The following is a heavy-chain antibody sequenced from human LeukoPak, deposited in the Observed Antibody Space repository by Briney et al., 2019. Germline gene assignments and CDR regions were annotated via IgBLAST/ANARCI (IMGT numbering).Heavy chain of an antibody. CDR3: ARDGDNDSSGWPSAFDI. J-gene: IGHJ3*02. V-gene: IGHV1-2*02. Sequence: ASVKVSCKASGYTFTGYYMHWVRQAPGQGLEWMGWINPNSGGTNYAQKFQGRVTMTRDTSISTAYMELSRLRSDDTAVYYCARDGDNDSSGWPSAFDIWGQGTMVTVSS. CDR2: INPNSGGT. CDR1: GYTFTGYY. D-gene: IGHD6-19*01.